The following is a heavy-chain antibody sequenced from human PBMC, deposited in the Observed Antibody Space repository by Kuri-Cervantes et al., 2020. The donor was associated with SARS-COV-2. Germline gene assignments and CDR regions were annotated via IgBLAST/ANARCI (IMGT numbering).Heavy chain of an antibody. CDR1: GFTFSGYA. CDR3: ARGRAARYFDY. CDR2: ISYDGSNK. V-gene: IGHV3-30-3*01. D-gene: IGHD6-6*01. J-gene: IGHJ4*02. Sequence: SCAASGFTFSGYAMHWVRQAPGKGLEWVAVISYDGSNKYYADSVKGRFTISRDNSKNTLYLQMNSLRAEDTAVYYCARGRAARYFDYWGQGTLVTVSS.